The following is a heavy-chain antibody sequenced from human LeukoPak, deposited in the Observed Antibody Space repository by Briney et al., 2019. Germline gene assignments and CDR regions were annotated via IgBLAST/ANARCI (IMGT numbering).Heavy chain of an antibody. CDR2: IYYSGST. CDR3: ARSSSLRSSGYYYIY. CDR1: GGSLSSYY. V-gene: IGHV4-59*01. D-gene: IGHD3-22*01. Sequence: PSETLSLTRSVSGGSLSSYYWSWIRQPPGKGLEWVGYIYYSGSTNYNPSLKSRVTISVDTSTNQFSLKLNSVTAVDTAVYYCARSSSLRSSGYYYIYWGQGTLVTVSS. J-gene: IGHJ4*02.